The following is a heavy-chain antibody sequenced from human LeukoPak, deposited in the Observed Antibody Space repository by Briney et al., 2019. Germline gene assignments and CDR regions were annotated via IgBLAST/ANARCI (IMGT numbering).Heavy chain of an antibody. V-gene: IGHV3-30*04. J-gene: IGHJ4*02. CDR3: ARGPYYYDSSGYYDVPVQQDFDY. D-gene: IGHD3-22*01. CDR1: GFTFSNYA. Sequence: PGGSLRLSCAASGFTFSNYAMHWVRQAPGKGLEWVAVISYDGSNKYYPDSVKCRFTISRDNSKNTLYLQMNSLRAEDTAVYYCARGPYYYDSSGYYDVPVQQDFDYWGQGTLVTVSS. CDR2: ISYDGSNK.